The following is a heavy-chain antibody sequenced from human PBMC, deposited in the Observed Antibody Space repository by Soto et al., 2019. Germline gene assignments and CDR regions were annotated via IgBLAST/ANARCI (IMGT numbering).Heavy chain of an antibody. CDR2: IYHSGST. CDR1: GGSISSSNW. V-gene: IGHV4-4*02. D-gene: IGHD3-16*02. J-gene: IGHJ3*02. CDR3: ARAVHVWGSYRDAFDI. Sequence: QVQLQESGPGLVKPSGTLSLTCAVSGGSISSSNWWSWVRQPPGKGLEWIGEIYHSGSTNYNPALKRRVTISVDKSKNQFSLKLSSVTAADTAVYYCARAVHVWGSYRDAFDIWGQGTMVTVSS.